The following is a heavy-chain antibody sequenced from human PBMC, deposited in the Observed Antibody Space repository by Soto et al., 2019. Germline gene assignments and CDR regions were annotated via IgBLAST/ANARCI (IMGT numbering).Heavy chain of an antibody. CDR3: ASRARSSSHYYGMDV. Sequence: PGESLKISCKGSEYSFTSYWIGWVRQMPGKGLEWMGIIYPGDSDTRYSPSFQGQVTISADKSISTAYLQWSSLKAWDTAMYYCASRARSSSHYYGMDVWGQGTTVTVSS. CDR2: IYPGDSDT. D-gene: IGHD6-6*01. J-gene: IGHJ6*02. CDR1: EYSFTSYW. V-gene: IGHV5-51*01.